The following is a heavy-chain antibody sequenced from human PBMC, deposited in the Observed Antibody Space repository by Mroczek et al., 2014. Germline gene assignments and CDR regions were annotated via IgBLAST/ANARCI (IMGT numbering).Heavy chain of an antibody. Sequence: QVQLVQSGPGLVKPSQTLSLTCAISGDSVSSNSAAWNWIRQSPSRGLEWLGRTYYRSKWYNDYAVSVKSRITINPDTSKNQFSLQLNSVTPEDTAVYYCAREWGEDTAMVRSPFDPWGQGTLVTVSS. CDR2: TYYRSKWYN. D-gene: IGHD5-18*01. CDR3: AREWGEDTAMVRSPFDP. V-gene: IGHV6-1*01. J-gene: IGHJ5*02. CDR1: GDSVSSNSAA.